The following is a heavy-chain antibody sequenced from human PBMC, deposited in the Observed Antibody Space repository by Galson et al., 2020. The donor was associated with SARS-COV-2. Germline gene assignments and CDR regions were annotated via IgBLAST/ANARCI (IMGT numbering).Heavy chain of an antibody. D-gene: IGHD3-3*01. CDR2: IYPGDSDT. CDR3: ARLLKHYDFWSGYAAWFDP. Sequence: KIGESLKISCKGSGYSFTSYWIGWVRQMPGKGLAWMGIIYPGDSDTRYSPSFQGQVTISADKSISTAYLQWSSLKASDTAMYYCARLLKHYDFWSGYAAWFDPWGQGTLVTVSS. V-gene: IGHV5-51*01. CDR1: GYSFTSYW. J-gene: IGHJ5*02.